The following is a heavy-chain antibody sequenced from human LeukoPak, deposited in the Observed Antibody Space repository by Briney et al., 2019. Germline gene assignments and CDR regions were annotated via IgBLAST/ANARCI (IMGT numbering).Heavy chain of an antibody. Sequence: SETLSLTCTVSDGSVSGYFWIWFRQPPGKGLEWIGYIYYSGSTNYNPSLKSRVTISVDTSQTQFSLKLSSVTAADTALYYCARHVSVTPWYFDLWGRGTLVTVSS. CDR3: ARHVSVTPWYFDL. J-gene: IGHJ2*01. V-gene: IGHV4-59*08. D-gene: IGHD4-17*01. CDR2: IYYSGST. CDR1: DGSVSGYF.